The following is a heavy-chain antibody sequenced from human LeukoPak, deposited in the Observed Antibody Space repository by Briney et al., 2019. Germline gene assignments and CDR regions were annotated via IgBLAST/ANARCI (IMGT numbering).Heavy chain of an antibody. Sequence: SETLSLTCTVSGGSISSYYWSWIRQPAGKGLEWIGRIYTSGSTNYNPSLKSRVTMSVDTSKNQFSLKLSSVTAADTAVYYCARATGTIVMGGIYFDYWGQGTLVTVSS. J-gene: IGHJ4*02. CDR2: IYTSGST. CDR3: ARATGTIVMGGIYFDY. D-gene: IGHD1-7*01. CDR1: GGSISSYY. V-gene: IGHV4-4*07.